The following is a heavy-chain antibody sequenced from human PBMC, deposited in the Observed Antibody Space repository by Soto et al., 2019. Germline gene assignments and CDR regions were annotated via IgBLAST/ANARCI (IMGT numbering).Heavy chain of an antibody. V-gene: IGHV3-48*02. Sequence: EVQLVESGGGLVQPGGSLRLSCAASGFTFSSYSMNWVRQAPGKGLEWVSYIISSSSTIYYADSVKGRFTISSDNAKNSLFLQMNSLRDEDTAVYSCARDLGWDSSGYYPDYWGQGTLVPVSS. CDR2: IISSSSTI. J-gene: IGHJ4*02. CDR3: ARDLGWDSSGYYPDY. D-gene: IGHD3-22*01. CDR1: GFTFSSYS.